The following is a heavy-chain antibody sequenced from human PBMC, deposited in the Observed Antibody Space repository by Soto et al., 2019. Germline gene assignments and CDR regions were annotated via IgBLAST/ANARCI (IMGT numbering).Heavy chain of an antibody. J-gene: IGHJ6*02. CDR3: ARAPRYCSGGTCYGGDYYHYGMDV. V-gene: IGHV1-18*01. D-gene: IGHD2-15*01. CDR1: GYTFTSYG. CDR2: ISAYNGDT. Sequence: QVQLVQSGAEVKKPGASVKVSCKASGYTFTSYGISWVRQAPGQGPEWMGWISAYNGDTNYGQKLQGRVTMTTDTSTSTAYMELRSLRSDDTAVYYCARAPRYCSGGTCYGGDYYHYGMDVWGQGTTVTVSS.